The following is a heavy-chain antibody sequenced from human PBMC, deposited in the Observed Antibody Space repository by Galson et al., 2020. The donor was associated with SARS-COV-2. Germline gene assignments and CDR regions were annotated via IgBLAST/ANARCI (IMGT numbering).Heavy chain of an antibody. V-gene: IGHV3-23*01. CDR1: GFTFSSYA. D-gene: IGHD3-10*01. CDR3: ATKVIKLLWLGELSEYYFDY. J-gene: IGHJ4*02. Sequence: GESLKISCAASGFTFSSYAMSWVRQAPGKGLEWVSAISGSGGSTYYADSVKGRFTISRDNSKNTLYLQMNSLRAEDTAVYYCATKVIKLLWLGELSEYYFDYWGQGTLVTVSS. CDR2: ISGSGGST.